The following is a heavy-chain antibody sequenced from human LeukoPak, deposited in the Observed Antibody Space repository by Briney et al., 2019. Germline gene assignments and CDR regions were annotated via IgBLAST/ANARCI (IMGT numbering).Heavy chain of an antibody. Sequence: ASVKVSCKASGYTFIDFHMHWVRRAPGQGLEWMGWINPKSGVTNYAQKFQGRVTMTRDTSISTAYMELSRLRSDDTAVYYCAREDSSSSAPHDYWGQGTLVTVSS. D-gene: IGHD6-6*01. CDR2: INPKSGVT. J-gene: IGHJ4*02. CDR3: AREDSSSSAPHDY. V-gene: IGHV1-2*02. CDR1: GYTFIDFH.